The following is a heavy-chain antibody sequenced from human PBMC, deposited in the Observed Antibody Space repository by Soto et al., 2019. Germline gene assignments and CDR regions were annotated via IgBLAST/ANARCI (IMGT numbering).Heavy chain of an antibody. D-gene: IGHD2-8*01. J-gene: IGHJ5*02. CDR3: ARESPIEMVYDEGYNWFDP. V-gene: IGHV1-69*06. CDR1: GGTFSSYA. CDR2: IIPIFGTA. Sequence: SVKVSCKASGGTFSSYAISWVRQAPGQGLEWMGGIIPIFGTANYAQKFQGRVTITADKSTSTAYMELSSLRSEDTAVYYCARESPIEMVYDEGYNWFDPWGQGTLVTVSS.